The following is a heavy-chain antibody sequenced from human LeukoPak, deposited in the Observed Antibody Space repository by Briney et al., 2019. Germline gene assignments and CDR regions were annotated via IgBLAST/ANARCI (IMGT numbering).Heavy chain of an antibody. CDR3: ARDGTVGMYFDY. V-gene: IGHV1-69*05. J-gene: IGHJ4*02. D-gene: IGHD4-23*01. CDR2: IIPIFGTA. CDR1: GGTCSSYA. Sequence: SVKVSCKASGGTCSSYAISWVRQAPGQGLEWMGGIIPIFGTANYAQKFQGRVTITTDESTSTAYMELSSLRSEDTAVYYCARDGTVGMYFDYWGQGTLVTVSS.